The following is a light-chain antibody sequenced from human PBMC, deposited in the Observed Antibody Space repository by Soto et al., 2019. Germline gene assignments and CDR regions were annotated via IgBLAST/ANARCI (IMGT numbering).Light chain of an antibody. V-gene: IGKV1-5*01. CDR2: DAS. CDR1: QTIRNY. CDR3: QQYGLQGT. Sequence: DIQMTQSPSTLSSFLVYRVTITCRASQTIRNYLAWYQQKPGKAPDLLIYDASSLENEVPSRFSGSGFGTEFTLTISSLQPDDSATYYCQQYGLQGTFGQGTKVDIK. J-gene: IGKJ1*01.